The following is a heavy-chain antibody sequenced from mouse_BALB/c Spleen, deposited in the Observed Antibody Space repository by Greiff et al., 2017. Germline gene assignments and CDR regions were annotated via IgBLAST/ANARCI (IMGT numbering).Heavy chain of an antibody. D-gene: IGHD1-2*01. CDR3: VRTAAFYYAMDY. Sequence: EVKLQESGGGLVQPKGSLKLSCAASGFTFNTYAMNWVRQAPGKGLEWVARIRSKSNNYATYYADSVKDRFTISRDDSQSMLYLQMNNLKTEDTAMYYCVRTAAFYYAMDYWGQGTSVTVSS. V-gene: IGHV10-1*02. CDR1: GFTFNTYA. CDR2: IRSKSNNYAT. J-gene: IGHJ4*01.